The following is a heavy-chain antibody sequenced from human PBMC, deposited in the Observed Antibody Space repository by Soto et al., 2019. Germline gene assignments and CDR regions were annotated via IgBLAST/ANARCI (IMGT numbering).Heavy chain of an antibody. V-gene: IGHV1-69*02. Sequence: QVQLVQSGAEVKKPGSSVKVSCKTPGGTFSNYLVNWVRQAPGQGLEWMGRLIPILGRTDYTEKFQGRVTRKADKSTNTAYLELSSLRAEETAAYYWASAHPDGWLTQYLQHWGPATLLIVSS. D-gene: IGHD2-15*01. CDR1: GGTFSNYL. CDR2: LIPILGRT. CDR3: ASAHPDGWLTQYLQH. J-gene: IGHJ1*01.